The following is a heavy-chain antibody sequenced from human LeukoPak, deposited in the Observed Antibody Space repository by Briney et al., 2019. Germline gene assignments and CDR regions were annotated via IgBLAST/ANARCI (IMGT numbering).Heavy chain of an antibody. D-gene: IGHD2-15*01. Sequence: GGSLRLSCAASGFTFSNAWMSWVRQAPGKGLEWVGRIESKTDGGTTDYAAPVKGRFTISRDDSKNTLYLQMNSLKTEDTAVYYCTTDSMVDLDWGQGTLVTVSS. CDR3: TTDSMVDLD. V-gene: IGHV3-15*04. J-gene: IGHJ4*02. CDR2: IESKTDGGTT. CDR1: GFTFSNAW.